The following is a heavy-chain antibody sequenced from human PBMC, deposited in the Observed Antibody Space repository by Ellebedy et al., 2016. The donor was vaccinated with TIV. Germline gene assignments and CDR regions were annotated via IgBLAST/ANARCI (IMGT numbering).Heavy chain of an antibody. Sequence: GESLKISCAASGFTFSSYAMSWVRQAQGKGLEWVSGISGFEQTTHYADCVEGRFAIARDNSKNTLYLQMNSLRVEDTAVYYCTKDSGFVAAAGTGYWGPGTLVTVSS. CDR1: GFTFSSYA. CDR3: TKDSGFVAAAGTGY. V-gene: IGHV3-23*01. D-gene: IGHD6-13*01. J-gene: IGHJ4*02. CDR2: ISGFEQTT.